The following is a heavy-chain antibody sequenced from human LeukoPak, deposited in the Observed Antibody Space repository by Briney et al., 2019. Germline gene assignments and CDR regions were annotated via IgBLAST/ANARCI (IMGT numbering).Heavy chain of an antibody. CDR2: IYPGDSAT. CDR1: GSRFTSYW. Sequence: GASLKISCKGSGSRFTSYWIGWVRQMPGKGLVWMGIIYPGDSATRYSPSFQGQVTISADKSISTACLQWSSLKASDTAMYYCARQASLFYYGSGSSPWYFDYWGQGTLVTVSS. V-gene: IGHV5-51*01. D-gene: IGHD3-10*01. J-gene: IGHJ4*02. CDR3: ARQASLFYYGSGSSPWYFDY.